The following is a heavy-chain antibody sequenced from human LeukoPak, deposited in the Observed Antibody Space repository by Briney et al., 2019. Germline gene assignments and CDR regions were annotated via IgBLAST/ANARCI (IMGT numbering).Heavy chain of an antibody. Sequence: GGSLRLSCAASGFTFAEYTMHWVRQAPGKGLEWVSLISWNGARIHYGDSVKGRFTISRDNSKNSLYLQMNCLRTEDTALYYCVKDLVAASENVRGWYPMDYWGQGTLVTVSS. D-gene: IGHD6-19*01. CDR3: VKDLVAASENVRGWYPMDY. V-gene: IGHV3-43*01. CDR2: ISWNGARI. CDR1: GFTFAEYT. J-gene: IGHJ4*02.